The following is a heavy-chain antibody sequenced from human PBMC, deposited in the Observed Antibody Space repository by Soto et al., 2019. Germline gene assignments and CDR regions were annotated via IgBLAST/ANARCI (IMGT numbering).Heavy chain of an antibody. Sequence: GGSLRLSCAASGFTFSSYSMNWVRQAPGKGLEWVSSISSSSSYIYYADSVKGRFTISRDNAKNSLYLQMNSLRAEDTAVYYCARDRARSNGADYYYYHGMQVSGPATTATVSS. D-gene: IGHD1-1*01. CDR2: ISSSSSYI. J-gene: IGHJ6*02. CDR3: ARDRARSNGADYYYYHGMQV. V-gene: IGHV3-21*01. CDR1: GFTFSSYS.